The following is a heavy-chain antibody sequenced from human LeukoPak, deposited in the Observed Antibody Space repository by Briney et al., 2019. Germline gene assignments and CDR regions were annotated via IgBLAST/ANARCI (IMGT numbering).Heavy chain of an antibody. CDR1: GFSFCDHF. Sequence: GGSLRLSCAPSGFSFCDHFIDWVPDSPGRGLECVVRIREKVISHTTDYASFVRGRSTISRDDSKNSLYLQMNSLKTEDTAVYVCAREDRQGKTNSRSIGWFDSWGQGTLVTVSS. D-gene: IGHD6-6*01. J-gene: IGHJ5*01. CDR2: IREKVISHTT. CDR3: AREDRQGKTNSRSIGWFDS. V-gene: IGHV3-72*01.